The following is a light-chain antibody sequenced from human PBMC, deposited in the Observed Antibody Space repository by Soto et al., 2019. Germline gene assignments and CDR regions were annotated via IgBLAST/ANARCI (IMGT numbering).Light chain of an antibody. V-gene: IGKV3-20*01. Sequence: EVMLTQSPGTLSLSPGERATLSCRASQSIFSNYLAWYQQKSGQAPRLLIYAASNRATGIPDRFSGSGSGTDFTLTSSRLEPEDVAVYYCQQYGTSPRTFGQGTKVEFK. CDR1: QSIFSNY. CDR2: AAS. CDR3: QQYGTSPRT. J-gene: IGKJ1*01.